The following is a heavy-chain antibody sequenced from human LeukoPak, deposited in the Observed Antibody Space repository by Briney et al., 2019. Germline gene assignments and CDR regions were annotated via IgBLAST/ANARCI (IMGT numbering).Heavy chain of an antibody. CDR1: GGSFSGYY. CDR3: ARAWRITMIVD. V-gene: IGHV4-34*09. CDR2: IYYSGST. D-gene: IGHD3-22*01. J-gene: IGHJ4*02. Sequence: PSETLSLTCAVYGGSFSGYYWSWIRQPPGKGLEWIGYIYYSGSTYYNPSLKSRVTISVDTSKNQFSLKLSSVTAADTAVYYCARAWRITMIVDWGQGTLVTVSS.